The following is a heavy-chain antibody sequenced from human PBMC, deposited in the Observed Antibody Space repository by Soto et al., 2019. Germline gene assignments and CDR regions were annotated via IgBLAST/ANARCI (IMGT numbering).Heavy chain of an antibody. D-gene: IGHD4-4*01. CDR3: VFFYSNHDHRDLHAFPTRRSSDL. V-gene: IGHV2-26*01. CDR2: IFSNDEK. J-gene: IGHJ2*01. Sequence: GSGPTLVNPTETLTLTCTVSGFSLSNARMGVSWIRQPPGKALEWLAHIFSNDEKSYSTSLKSRLTISKDTSKSQVVLTMTNMDPVDTATYYCVFFYSNHDHRDLHAFPTRRSSDL. CDR1: GFSLSNARMG.